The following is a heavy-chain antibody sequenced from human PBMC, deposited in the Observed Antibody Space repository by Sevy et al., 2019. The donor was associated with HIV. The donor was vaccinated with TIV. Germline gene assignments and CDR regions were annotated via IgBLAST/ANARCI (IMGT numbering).Heavy chain of an antibody. Sequence: GGSLRLSCGASGFTXRXFXMSWVRQAPGTGLEWVSGISGGXDNTYYADSVKGRFTISRENSKDTLFLEMNSLRAEDTAMYYCAKVTTATDGSRXXXXIWGQGTMVTVSS. CDR1: GFTXRXFX. CDR3: AKVTTATDGSRXXXXI. J-gene: IGHJ3*02. CDR2: ISGGXDNT. D-gene: IGHD6-13*01. V-gene: IGHV3-23*01.